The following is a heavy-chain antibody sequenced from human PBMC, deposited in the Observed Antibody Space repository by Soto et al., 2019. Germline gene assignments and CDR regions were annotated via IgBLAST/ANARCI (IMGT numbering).Heavy chain of an antibody. V-gene: IGHV1-69*12. CDR1: GGTFSSYA. Sequence: QVQLVQSGAEVKKPGSSVKVSCKASGGTFSSYAISWVRQAPGQGLEWMGGIIPIFGTANYAQKFQGRVTITADEYTSTPYMELSSLRSEDTAVYYSARLDAYNGDNWFYPWGQGPLVTVSS. CDR3: ARLDAYNGDNWFYP. D-gene: IGHD1-1*01. J-gene: IGHJ5*02. CDR2: IIPIFGTA.